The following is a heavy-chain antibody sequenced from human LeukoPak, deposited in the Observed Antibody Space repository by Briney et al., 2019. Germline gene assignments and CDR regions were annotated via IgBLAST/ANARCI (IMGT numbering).Heavy chain of an antibody. CDR2: IIPIFGTA. Sequence: SVKVSCKSSGYTFTDYYVHWVRQAPGQGLEWMGGIIPIFGTANYAQKFQGRVTITANKSTSTAYMELSSLRSEDTAVYYCAAQMYSSSWYGGFDPWGQGTLVTVSS. D-gene: IGHD6-13*01. CDR3: AAQMYSSSWYGGFDP. CDR1: GYTFTDYY. J-gene: IGHJ5*02. V-gene: IGHV1-69*06.